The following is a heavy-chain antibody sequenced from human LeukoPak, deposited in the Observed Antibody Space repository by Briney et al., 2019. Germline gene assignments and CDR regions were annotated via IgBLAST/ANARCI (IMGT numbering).Heavy chain of an antibody. D-gene: IGHD3-9*01. CDR3: ARTYYDILTGYYPPYYFDY. CDR2: IYPGDSDT. V-gene: IGHV5-51*01. J-gene: IGHJ4*02. Sequence: GESLKISCKGSGYSFTSYWIGWVRQMPGKGLEWMGIIYPGDSDTRYSPSFQGQVTISADKSISTAYLQWSSLKASDTAMYYCARTYYDILTGYYPPYYFDYWGQGTLVTVSS. CDR1: GYSFTSYW.